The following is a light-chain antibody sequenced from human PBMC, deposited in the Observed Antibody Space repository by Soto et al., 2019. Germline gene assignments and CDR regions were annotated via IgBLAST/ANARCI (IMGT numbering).Light chain of an antibody. CDR1: QSVTNY. J-gene: IGKJ5*01. CDR2: GAS. V-gene: IGKV3-11*01. Sequence: NFLTQSPDTLSLSPGERATLTCRASQSVTNYIAWYQHKPGQAPRIIIFGASGRATGIPDRFSGSGSGTDFTLTISRLEPEDFAVYYCQQRSNWITFGQGTRLEIK. CDR3: QQRSNWIT.